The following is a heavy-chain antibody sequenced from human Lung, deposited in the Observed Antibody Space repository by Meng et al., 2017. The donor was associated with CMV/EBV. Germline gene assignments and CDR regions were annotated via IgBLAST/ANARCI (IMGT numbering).Heavy chain of an antibody. J-gene: IGHJ6*02. V-gene: IGHV3-66*02. Sequence: GGSLRLSCAASGLIANNNFLTWVRQGPGKGLEWVSAMYSGGSTYYTDSVKGRFTLSRDNSKTTLYLQMNRLRAEATGVYYWVKEMYWDQSYHGRDVWGQG. CDR2: MYSGGST. D-gene: IGHD2-8*02. CDR3: VKEMYWDQSYHGRDV. CDR1: GLIANNNF.